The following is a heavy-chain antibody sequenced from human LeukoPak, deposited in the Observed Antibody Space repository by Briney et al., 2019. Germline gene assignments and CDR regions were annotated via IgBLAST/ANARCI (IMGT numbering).Heavy chain of an antibody. Sequence: SQTLSLTCAISGDSVSSYSAVWNWIRQSPSRGLEWLGRTYYRSKWSPDYAVAVKSRININADTSQNEFSVQLNSVTPEDTAVYYCARVRTYDAFDICGQGTMVTVSS. CDR1: GDSVSSYSAV. V-gene: IGHV6-1*01. D-gene: IGHD3-10*01. CDR2: TYYRSKWSP. CDR3: ARVRTYDAFDI. J-gene: IGHJ3*02.